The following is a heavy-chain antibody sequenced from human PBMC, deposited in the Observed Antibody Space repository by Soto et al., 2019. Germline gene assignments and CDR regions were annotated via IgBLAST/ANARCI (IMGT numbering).Heavy chain of an antibody. CDR1: GFPFSTYW. Sequence: PEGSLRLSCAASGFPFSTYWMHWVRQAPGKGPVWVSRINNDGSTTRYADSVKGRFTISRDNAKNTLYLQMNSLRAEDTAVYYCASQGLYYYGLDVWGQGTTVTVSS. V-gene: IGHV3-74*01. CDR3: ASQGLYYYGLDV. J-gene: IGHJ6*02. CDR2: INNDGSTT.